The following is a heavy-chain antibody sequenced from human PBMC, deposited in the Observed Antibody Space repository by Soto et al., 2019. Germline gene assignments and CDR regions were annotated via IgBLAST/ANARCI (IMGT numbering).Heavy chain of an antibody. V-gene: IGHV4-59*01. CDR3: ARGAGKNYFDY. Sequence: PSETLSLTCTVSGGSISSYYWSWIRQPPGKGLERIGYIYYSGSTNYNPSLKSRVTISVDTSKNQFSLKMNSLTAVDTAVYYCARGAGKNYFDYWGQGTLVTVSS. CDR2: IYYSGST. CDR1: GGSISSYY. J-gene: IGHJ4*02. D-gene: IGHD1-26*01.